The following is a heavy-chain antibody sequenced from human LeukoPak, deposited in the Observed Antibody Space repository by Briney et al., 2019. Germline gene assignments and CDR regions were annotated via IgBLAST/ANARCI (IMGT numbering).Heavy chain of an antibody. CDR1: GGTFSSYA. D-gene: IGHD3-10*01. V-gene: IGHV1-69*06. Sequence: SVKVSCKASGGTFSSYAISWVRQAPGQGLEWMGGIIPIFGTANYAQKFQGRVTITADKSTSTAYMELSSLRSEDTAVYYCARDHYGSGSYSSYYYYYMDVWGKGTTVTVSS. J-gene: IGHJ6*03. CDR3: ARDHYGSGSYSSYYYYYMDV. CDR2: IIPIFGTA.